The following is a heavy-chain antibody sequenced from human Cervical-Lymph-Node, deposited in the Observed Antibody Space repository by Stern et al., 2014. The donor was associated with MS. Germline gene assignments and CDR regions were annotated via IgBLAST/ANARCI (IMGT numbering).Heavy chain of an antibody. D-gene: IGHD4-11*01. CDR2: IYYSGST. CDR3: ARGVTQVLDP. CDR1: GGPISSYY. J-gene: IGHJ5*02. Sequence: QLQLQESGPGLVKPSETLSLTCTVSGGPISSYYWSWIRQPPGKGLEWIGYIYYSGSTNYNPSLKSRVTISVDTSKNQFSLKLSSVTAADTAVYYCARGVTQVLDPWGQGTLVTVSS. V-gene: IGHV4-59*01.